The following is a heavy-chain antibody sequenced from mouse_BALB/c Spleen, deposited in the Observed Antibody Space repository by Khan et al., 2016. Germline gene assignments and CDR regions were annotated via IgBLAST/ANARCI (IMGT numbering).Heavy chain of an antibody. J-gene: IGHJ3*01. D-gene: IGHD3-1*01. Sequence: EVELVESGGGLVKPGGSLKLSCAASGFTFSSYTMSWVRQTPAKRLEWVATISSGGNYTYYPDTVKGRFTISRDNAKNTLYLQVSSLKSEDTAMYYCTRDSSGGFAYWGQGTLVTVSA. CDR3: TRDSSGGFAY. CDR2: ISSGGNYT. V-gene: IGHV5-6-4*01. CDR1: GFTFSSYT.